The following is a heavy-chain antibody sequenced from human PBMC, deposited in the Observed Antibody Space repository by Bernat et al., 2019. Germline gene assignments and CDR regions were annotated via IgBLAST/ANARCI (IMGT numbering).Heavy chain of an antibody. CDR3: ARESDYANIWTDY. D-gene: IGHD2-2*01. CDR2: INSDGSTT. CDR1: GFTISNYW. Sequence: EVQLVESGGGLVQPGGSLRLSCAASGFTISNYWMYWVRQVPGKGLVWVSGINSDGSTTSYADSVKGRFTISRDTAKNTLYLQMNSLRAEDTAICYCARESDYANIWTDYWGQGTLVTVSS. J-gene: IGHJ4*02. V-gene: IGHV3-74*01.